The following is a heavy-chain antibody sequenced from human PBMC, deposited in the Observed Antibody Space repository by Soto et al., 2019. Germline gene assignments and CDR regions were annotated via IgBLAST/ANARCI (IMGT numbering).Heavy chain of an antibody. CDR3: GRGDDKEANAIDN. CDR2: ITNAGSQR. D-gene: IGHD1-1*01. Sequence: PWGSLRLSCEVSGFTFNRYGMHWVRQPPGKGLEWVAFITNAGSQRHHADSVEGRFTISRDNSKNTLYLQMNDLGAEATAVYYWGRGDDKEANAIDNWGQGTLVTVSS. V-gene: IGHV3-30*02. CDR1: GFTFNRYG. J-gene: IGHJ4*02.